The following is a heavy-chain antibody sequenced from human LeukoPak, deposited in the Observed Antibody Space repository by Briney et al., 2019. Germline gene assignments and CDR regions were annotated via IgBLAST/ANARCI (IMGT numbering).Heavy chain of an antibody. V-gene: IGHV4-61*01. CDR2: IYYSGST. Sequence: PSETLSLTCTVSGGSVSSGSYYWSWIRQPPGKGLEWIGYIYYSGSTNYNPSLKSRVTISVDTSKNQFSLKLSSVTAADTAVYYCARGGDYVSFDYWGQGTLVTVSS. D-gene: IGHD4-17*01. J-gene: IGHJ4*02. CDR3: ARGGDYVSFDY. CDR1: GGSVSSGSYY.